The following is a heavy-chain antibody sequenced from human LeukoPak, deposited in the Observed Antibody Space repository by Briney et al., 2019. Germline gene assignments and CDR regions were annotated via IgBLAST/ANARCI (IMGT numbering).Heavy chain of an antibody. D-gene: IGHD3-10*01. V-gene: IGHV1-18*01. J-gene: IGHJ4*02. CDR2: ISAYNGNT. CDR3: ARDVATFYYDSGSYDY. CDR1: GYTFTSYG. Sequence: GASVKVSCKASGYTFTSYGISWVRQAPGQGLEWMGWISAYNGNTNYAQKLQGRVTMTTDTSTSTAYMELRSLRSDDTAVYYCARDVATFYYDSGSYDYWGQGTPLTVSS.